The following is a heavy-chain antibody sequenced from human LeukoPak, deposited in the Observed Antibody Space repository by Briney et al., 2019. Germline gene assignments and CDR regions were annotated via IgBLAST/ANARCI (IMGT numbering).Heavy chain of an antibody. V-gene: IGHV1-18*01. Sequence: ASVKVSCKASGYTFTSYGISWVRQAPGQGLEWMGWISAYNGNTNYAQKLQDRVTMTTDTSTSTAYMELRSLRSDDTAVYYCARNHLAACWFDPWGQGTLVTVSS. CDR1: GYTFTSYG. J-gene: IGHJ5*02. CDR3: ARNHLAACWFDP. CDR2: ISAYNGNT. D-gene: IGHD6-13*01.